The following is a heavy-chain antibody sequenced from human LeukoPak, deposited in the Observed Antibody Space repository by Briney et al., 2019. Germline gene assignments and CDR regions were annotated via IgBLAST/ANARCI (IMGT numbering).Heavy chain of an antibody. CDR3: ARRRGYSYGLYFDY. J-gene: IGHJ4*02. Sequence: SETLSLTCTVSGASISGSGYYCGWIRQPPGKGLEWIGNIYDRGSTYYNASLQSRVTISIDTSKNQFSLRLSSVTAADTAMYYCARRRGYSYGLYFDYWGQGTLVTVSS. V-gene: IGHV4-39*01. CDR2: IYDRGST. CDR1: GASISGSGYY. D-gene: IGHD5-18*01.